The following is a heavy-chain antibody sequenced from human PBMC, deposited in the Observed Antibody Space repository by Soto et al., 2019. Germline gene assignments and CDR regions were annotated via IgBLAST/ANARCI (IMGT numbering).Heavy chain of an antibody. D-gene: IGHD6-13*01. CDR1: GVNFTNHW. Sequence: EGSLRLSSSASGVNFTNHWMHSVRQAPGKGLVWVSRITSDGKSKAYAESVKGRFTISRDNSKNRLFLQMNSLRAEDTAIYYCAKCMGSSWIGVLDNWGQGTLVPVSP. J-gene: IGHJ4*02. V-gene: IGHV3-74*01. CDR3: AKCMGSSWIGVLDN. CDR2: ITSDGKSK.